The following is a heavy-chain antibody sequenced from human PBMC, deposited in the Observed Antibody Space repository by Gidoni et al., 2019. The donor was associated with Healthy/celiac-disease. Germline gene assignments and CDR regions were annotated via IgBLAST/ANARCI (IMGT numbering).Heavy chain of an antibody. J-gene: IGHJ5*02. V-gene: IGHV1-2*02. Sequence: QVQRVQSGAEVKKPGASVKVSCKASGYTSTGYYMHWVRQAPGQGLEWMGWINPTSGGTNYAQKFQGRVIMTRYTSISTAYMELSRLRSDDTAVYYCARDRVSHTRSVTSWFDPWGQGTLVTVSS. CDR2: INPTSGGT. D-gene: IGHD3-3*01. CDR3: ARDRVSHTRSVTSWFDP. CDR1: GYTSTGYY.